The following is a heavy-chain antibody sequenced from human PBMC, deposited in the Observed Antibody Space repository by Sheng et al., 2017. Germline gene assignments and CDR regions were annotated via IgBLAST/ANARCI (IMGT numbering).Heavy chain of an antibody. V-gene: IGHV1-8*03. J-gene: IGHJ6*03. CDR2: VNPHSGNT. D-gene: IGHD1-26*01. CDR3: ARGPYYTNFYYYYMDV. Sequence: QVQLVQSGAEVKKPGASVKVSCKASGYTFTSYHINWVRLATGQGLEWMGWVNPHSGNTAYAQKFQGRVTITRNTSISTAYMELSSLRSEDTAVYYCARGPYYTNFYYYYMDVWGKGTTVTVSS. CDR1: GYTFTSYH.